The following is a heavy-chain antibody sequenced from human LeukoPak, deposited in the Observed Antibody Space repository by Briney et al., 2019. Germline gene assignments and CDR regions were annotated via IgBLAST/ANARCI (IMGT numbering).Heavy chain of an antibody. V-gene: IGHV3-48*03. CDR1: GFTFSSYE. D-gene: IGHD3-10*01. CDR3: ARCSRGTGSWYYFDY. CDR2: ISNSGNTI. Sequence: GGSLRLSCAASGFTFSSYEMNWVRQAPGKGLEWVSYISNSGNTIYYADSVKGRFTISRDNAKNSLYLQMNSLRAEDTAVYYCARCSRGTGSWYYFDYWGQGTLVTVSS. J-gene: IGHJ4*02.